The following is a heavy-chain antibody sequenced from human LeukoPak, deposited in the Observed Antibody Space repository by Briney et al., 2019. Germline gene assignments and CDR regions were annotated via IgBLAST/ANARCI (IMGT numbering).Heavy chain of an antibody. Sequence: PGGSLRLSCAASGFTFDSYAMSWVRQTPGKGLQWVASINTAGDNTYTVNPVKGRFTISRDNLKNTLYLQMNSLRVEDTAIYYCAKGIGAFANNWFDPWGQGTLVTVSS. J-gene: IGHJ5*02. CDR3: AKGIGAFANNWFDP. CDR2: INTAGDNT. D-gene: IGHD2-15*01. V-gene: IGHV3-23*01. CDR1: GFTFDSYA.